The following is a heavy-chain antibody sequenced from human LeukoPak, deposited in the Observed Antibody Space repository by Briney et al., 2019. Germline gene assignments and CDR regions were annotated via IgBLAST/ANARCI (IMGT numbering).Heavy chain of an antibody. CDR1: GDSVSNNA. V-gene: IGHV6-1*01. CDR2: TYYNSKWYN. CDR3: ARGWLRDGFNI. J-gene: IGHJ3*02. Sequence: SQTLSLTCVISGDSVSNNAWNWVRQTPSGGLECLGRTYYNSKWYNEYAESVKSRISMNPDTSKNQFSLQLNSVTPEDTAVYYCARGWLRDGFNIWRQGTMVTVSS. D-gene: IGHD5-12*01.